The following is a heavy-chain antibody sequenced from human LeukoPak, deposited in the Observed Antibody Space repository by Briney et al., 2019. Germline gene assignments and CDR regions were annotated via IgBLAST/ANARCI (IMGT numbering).Heavy chain of an antibody. CDR3: AKWGDYDVLTGYYDPDY. Sequence: GGSLRLSCVASGFTFSNYAMSWVRQAPGKGLEWVSAITGSVSITLYADSGKGRFTTSRDNSKNTLYTQMNSLRAEDTAVYYCAKWGDYDVLTGYYDPDYWGQGPLVTVSS. J-gene: IGHJ4*02. CDR2: ITGSVSIT. CDR1: GFTFSNYA. D-gene: IGHD3-9*01. V-gene: IGHV3-23*01.